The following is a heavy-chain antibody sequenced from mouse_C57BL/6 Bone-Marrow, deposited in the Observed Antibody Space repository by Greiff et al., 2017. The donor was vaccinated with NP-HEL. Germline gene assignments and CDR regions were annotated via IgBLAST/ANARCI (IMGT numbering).Heavy chain of an antibody. CDR3: ARFITTVVDYFDY. V-gene: IGHV1-4*01. J-gene: IGHJ2*01. D-gene: IGHD1-1*01. CDR1: GYTFTSYT. CDR2: INPSSGYT. Sequence: QVQLQQSGAELARPGASVKMSCKASGYTFTSYTMHWVKQRPGQGLEWIGYINPSSGYTKYNQKFKDKATLTADKSSSTAYMQLSSLASEDSAVYYCARFITTVVDYFDYWGQGTTLTVSS.